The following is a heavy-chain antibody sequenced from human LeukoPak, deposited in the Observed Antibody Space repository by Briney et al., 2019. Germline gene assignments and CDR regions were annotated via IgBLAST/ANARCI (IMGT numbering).Heavy chain of an antibody. CDR3: ARDSYPYSMDV. CDR1: GFTFSSYG. CDR2: IKQDGSEK. Sequence: GGSLRLSCAASGFTFSSYGMSWVRQAPGKGLGWVANIKQDGSEKSYVDSAKGRLTISRDNAKHSLYLQMNSLRAEDTAVYYCARDSYPYSMDVWGKGTPVTVSS. D-gene: IGHD2-2*01. V-gene: IGHV3-7*03. J-gene: IGHJ6*04.